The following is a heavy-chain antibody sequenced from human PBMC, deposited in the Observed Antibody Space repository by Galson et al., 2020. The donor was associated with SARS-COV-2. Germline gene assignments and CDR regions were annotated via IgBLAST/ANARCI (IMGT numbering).Heavy chain of an antibody. CDR1: GTSISSGSYS. Sequence: SETLSLTCAVSGTSISSGSYSSNWIRQPPGKGLECIGYISHSGGTYYNPSLKSRVTISGDRSKNQFSLRLSSVTAADTAVYYCARLHYGEYAPEAFDIWGPGTRVTVAS. CDR2: ISHSGGT. CDR3: ARLHYGEYAPEAFDI. D-gene: IGHD4-17*01. V-gene: IGHV4-30-2*01. J-gene: IGHJ3*02.